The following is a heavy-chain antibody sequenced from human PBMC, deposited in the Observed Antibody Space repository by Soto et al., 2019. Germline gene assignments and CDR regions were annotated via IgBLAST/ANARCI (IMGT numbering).Heavy chain of an antibody. CDR1: GLTLSNYA. CDR3: ARVTQAVAADY. CDR2: ISYDGSNR. D-gene: IGHD6-19*01. Sequence: QVQLVESGGAVVQPGRSLRLSCAASGLTLSNYAMHWVRQAPGKGLEWVAVISYDGSNRYYADSVKGRFTISRDNSKNTLYLQMNSLRAEDTAVYYCARVTQAVAADYWGQGTLVTVSS. V-gene: IGHV3-30-3*01. J-gene: IGHJ4*02.